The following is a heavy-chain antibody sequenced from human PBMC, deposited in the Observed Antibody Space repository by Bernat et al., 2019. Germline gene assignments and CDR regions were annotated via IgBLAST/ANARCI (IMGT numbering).Heavy chain of an antibody. V-gene: IGHV3-30*01. CDR2: ISFDGSNK. Sequence: QVQLVESGGGVVQPGRSLRLSCAASGFTFSNYPMYWVRQAPGKGLEWVAVISFDGSNKYYADSVKGRFTISRDNSKNTLYLQMNSLRAEDTAVYYCAKDFYRKHYWYFDLWGRGTLVTVSS. D-gene: IGHD1-26*01. CDR3: AKDFYRKHYWYFDL. CDR1: GFTFSNYP. J-gene: IGHJ2*01.